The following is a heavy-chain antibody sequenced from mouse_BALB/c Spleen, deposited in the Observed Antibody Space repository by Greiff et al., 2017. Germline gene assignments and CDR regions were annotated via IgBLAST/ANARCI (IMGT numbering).Heavy chain of an antibody. CDR2: LWSGGST. CDR1: GFSLTSYG. V-gene: IGHV2-4-1*01. CDR3: ARNFYYGSSLAMDY. Sequence: VQGVESGPGLVQPSQSLSITCTVSGFSLTSYGVHWVRQSPGKGLVWRGVLWSGGSTDYNAAFISRLSISKDNTKSQVFFKMNSLQADDTAIYYSARNFYYGSSLAMDYWGQGTSVTVSS. J-gene: IGHJ4*01. D-gene: IGHD1-1*01.